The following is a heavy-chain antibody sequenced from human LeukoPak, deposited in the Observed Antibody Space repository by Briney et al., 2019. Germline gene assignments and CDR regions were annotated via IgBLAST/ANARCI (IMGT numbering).Heavy chain of an antibody. CDR2: IKQDGSGK. Sequence: GGSLRLSCAASGFTFSSYWMSWVRQAPGKGLEWVANIKQDGSGKYYVDSVKGRFTISRDNAKNSLYLQMNSLRAEDTAVYYCARGPYYDILTGYANWGQGTLVTVSS. CDR1: GFTFSSYW. CDR3: ARGPYYDILTGYAN. D-gene: IGHD3-9*01. V-gene: IGHV3-7*03. J-gene: IGHJ4*02.